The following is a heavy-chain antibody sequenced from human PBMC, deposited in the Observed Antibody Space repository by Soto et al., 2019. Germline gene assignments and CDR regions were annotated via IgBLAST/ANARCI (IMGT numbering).Heavy chain of an antibody. J-gene: IGHJ6*04. D-gene: IGHD3-9*01. Sequence: GGSLRLSCAASGFTFSSYWMSWVRQAPGKGLEWVANIKQDGSEKYYVDSVKGRFTISRDNAKNSLYLQMNSLRAEDTAVYYCARDYENYDILTGYSGVWGKGTTVTVSS. CDR1: GFTFSSYW. CDR3: ARDYENYDILTGYSGV. CDR2: IKQDGSEK. V-gene: IGHV3-7*01.